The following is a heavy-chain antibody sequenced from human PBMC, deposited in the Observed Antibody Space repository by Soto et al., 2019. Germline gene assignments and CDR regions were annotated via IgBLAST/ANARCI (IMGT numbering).Heavy chain of an antibody. J-gene: IGHJ4*02. D-gene: IGHD4-17*01. CDR2: IYYSGST. CDR3: ATAVVGTVTSYPDY. CDR1: GGSISSGGYY. V-gene: IGHV4-31*03. Sequence: QVQLQESGPGLVKPSQTLSLTCTVSGGSISSGGYYWSWIRQHPGKGLEWIGYIYYSGSTYYNPCLKSRVTISVDTSENQFSLKLSSVTAADMAVYYCATAVVGTVTSYPDYWGQGTQVTVSS.